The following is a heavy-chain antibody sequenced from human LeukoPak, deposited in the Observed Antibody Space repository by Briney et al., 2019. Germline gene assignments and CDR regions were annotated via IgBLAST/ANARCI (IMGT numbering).Heavy chain of an antibody. J-gene: IGHJ3*02. D-gene: IGHD3-10*01. CDR3: AADHLEGDIEYIRITMVRGISLTPPAFDI. Sequence: ASVKVSCKASGFTFTSSAMQWVRQARGQRLEWIGWIVVCSGNTNYAQKFQEGVTITRDMSTSTAYMELSSLRSEDTAVYYCAADHLEGDIEYIRITMVRGISLTPPAFDIWGQGTMVTVSS. CDR1: GFTFTSSA. V-gene: IGHV1-58*02. CDR2: IVVCSGNT.